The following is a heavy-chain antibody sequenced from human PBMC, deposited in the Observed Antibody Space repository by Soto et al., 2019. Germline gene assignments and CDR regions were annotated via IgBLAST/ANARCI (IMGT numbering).Heavy chain of an antibody. CDR3: ARQSCGSTSCFYDY. CDR2: LNPNSGAT. CDR1: VYTFTDNY. D-gene: IGHD2-2*01. J-gene: IGHJ4*02. Sequence: ASVKVSCKTSVYTFTDNYIYWIRQAPGQGLEWMGWLNPNSGATDFAQRFQGRVTLTSDTSISTAYMELNRLTSDDTAVFYCARQSCGSTSCFYDYWGPGTRVTVSS. V-gene: IGHV1-2*02.